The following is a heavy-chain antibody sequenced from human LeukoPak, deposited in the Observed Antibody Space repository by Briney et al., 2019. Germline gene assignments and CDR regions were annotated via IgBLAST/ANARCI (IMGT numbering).Heavy chain of an antibody. J-gene: IGHJ4*02. CDR1: GFTFSSYS. Sequence: QPGGSLRLSCAASGFTFSSYSMHRVRQAPGKGLVWVSCISSGSSYIYYADSVRGRFTISRDNAKNSLYLQMNSLRAEDTAVYNCASIEAAETGMSFDYWGQGTLVTVSS. CDR2: ISSGSSYI. CDR3: ASIEAAETGMSFDY. V-gene: IGHV3-21*01. D-gene: IGHD6-13*01.